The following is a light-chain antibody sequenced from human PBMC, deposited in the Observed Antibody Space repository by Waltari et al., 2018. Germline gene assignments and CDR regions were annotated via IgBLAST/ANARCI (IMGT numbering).Light chain of an antibody. V-gene: IGKV3-11*01. J-gene: IGKJ4*01. CDR1: QGVSSY. Sequence: EVVLTQSPATLSLSPGERATLSCRASQGVSSYLAWYQQKPGQAPRLLIYDASNRATGIPARFSGSGSGTDFTLTISSLEPEDFAVYYCQQRINWPLTFGGGTKVEIK. CDR3: QQRINWPLT. CDR2: DAS.